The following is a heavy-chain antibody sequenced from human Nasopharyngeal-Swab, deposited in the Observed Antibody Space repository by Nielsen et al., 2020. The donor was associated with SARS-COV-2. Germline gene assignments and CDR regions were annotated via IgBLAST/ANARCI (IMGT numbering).Heavy chain of an antibody. Sequence: GESLKISCKGSGYSFTSYWISWVRQMPGKGLEWMGIIYPGDSDTRYSPSFQGQVTISADKSISTAYLQWSSLKASDTAMYYCARQKIRKHIVVVTAIWDAFDIWGQGTMVTVSS. D-gene: IGHD2-21*02. CDR1: GYSFTSYW. CDR2: IYPGDSDT. CDR3: ARQKIRKHIVVVTAIWDAFDI. J-gene: IGHJ3*02. V-gene: IGHV5-51*01.